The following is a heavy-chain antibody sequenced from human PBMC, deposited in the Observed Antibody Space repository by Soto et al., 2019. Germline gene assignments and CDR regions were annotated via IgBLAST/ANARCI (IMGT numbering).Heavy chain of an antibody. Sequence: GASVKVSCKASGYTFTSYAMHWVRQAPGQRLEWMGWINAGNGNTKYSQKFQGRVTITRDTSASTAYMELSSLRSEDTAVYYCAGGLGLRLYFQHWGQGTLVTVSS. J-gene: IGHJ1*01. V-gene: IGHV1-3*01. CDR3: AGGLGLRLYFQH. D-gene: IGHD3-10*01. CDR1: GYTFTSYA. CDR2: INAGNGNT.